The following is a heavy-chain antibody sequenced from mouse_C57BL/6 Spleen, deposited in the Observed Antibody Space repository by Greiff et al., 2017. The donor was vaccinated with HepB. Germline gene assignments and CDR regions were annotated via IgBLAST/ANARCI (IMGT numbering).Heavy chain of an antibody. J-gene: IGHJ2*01. D-gene: IGHD1-1*01. V-gene: IGHV7-3*01. Sequence: EVKLMESGGGLVQPGGSLSLSCAASGFTFTDYYMSWVRQPPGKALEWLGFIRNKANGYTTEYSASVKGRFTISRDNSQSILYLQMNALRAEDSATYYCARGSPLFDYWGQGTTLTVSS. CDR2: IRNKANGYTT. CDR3: ARGSPLFDY. CDR1: GFTFTDYY.